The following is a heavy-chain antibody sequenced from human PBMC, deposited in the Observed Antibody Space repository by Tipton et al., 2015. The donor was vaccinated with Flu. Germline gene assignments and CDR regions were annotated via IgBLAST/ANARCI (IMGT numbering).Heavy chain of an antibody. Sequence: TLSLTCTVSGGSISGFYWNWIRQPPGGGLEWIGNIFNSGTTNYNPSLQSRVTISVDTSKNQFSLQLNSVTAEDTAVYYCARAPSYTGSGIYPYYFDVWGQRTLVPVSS. CDR2: IFNSGTT. D-gene: IGHD3-10*01. CDR1: GGSISGFY. J-gene: IGHJ4*02. V-gene: IGHV4-59*08. CDR3: ARAPSYTGSGIYPYYFDV.